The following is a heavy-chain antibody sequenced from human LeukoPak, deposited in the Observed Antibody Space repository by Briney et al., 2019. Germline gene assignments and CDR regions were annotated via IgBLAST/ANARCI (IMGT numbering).Heavy chain of an antibody. V-gene: IGHV3-48*03. CDR1: GFTFSSYE. Sequence: PGGSLRLSCAASGFTFSSYEMNWVRQAPGKGLEWVSYISSSGSTIYYADSVKGRFTISRDNAKNSLYLQMNSLRAEDTAVYYCARDPQGAAMIPGGFDHWGQGTLVTVSS. CDR3: ARDPQGAAMIPGGFDH. CDR2: ISSSGSTI. J-gene: IGHJ4*02. D-gene: IGHD2-2*01.